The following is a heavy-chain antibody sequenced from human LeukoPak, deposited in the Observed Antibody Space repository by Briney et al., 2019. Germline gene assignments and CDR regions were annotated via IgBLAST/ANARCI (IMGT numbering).Heavy chain of an antibody. CDR1: GFTFSSYE. D-gene: IGHD3-10*01. CDR3: SRGVYGSGTTFDY. V-gene: IGHV3-48*03. Sequence: GGSLRLSCAASGFTFSSYEMNWVRQAPGKGLEWVSYISTSGSIIYYADSVKGRFTISRDNGKNSLYLQMHSLRDEDTALYYCSRGVYGSGTTFDYWGQGTLVSVSS. J-gene: IGHJ4*02. CDR2: ISTSGSII.